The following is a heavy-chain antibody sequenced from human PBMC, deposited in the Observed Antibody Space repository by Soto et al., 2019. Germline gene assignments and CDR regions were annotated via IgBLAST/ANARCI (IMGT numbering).Heavy chain of an antibody. CDR1: GFTFNDFE. Sequence: EVQLLESGGGLVQPGGSLRLSCGVSGFTFNDFEMNWVRQAPGKGLEWLAYIDGSGTTKKYAASVRGRFTISRDNPNNSLFLRMSSRSAAETAIYYSARGFGRFTYWGQGTLVTVSS. D-gene: IGHD3-10*01. CDR2: IDGSGTTK. CDR3: ARGFGRFTY. V-gene: IGHV3-48*03. J-gene: IGHJ4*02.